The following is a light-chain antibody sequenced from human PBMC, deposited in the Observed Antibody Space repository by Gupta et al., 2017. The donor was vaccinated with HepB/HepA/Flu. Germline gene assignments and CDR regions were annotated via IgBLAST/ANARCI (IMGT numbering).Light chain of an antibody. J-gene: IGLJ1*01. V-gene: IGLV2-23*02. Sequence: QSALTQPVSMSGSPGQSIAISCTGISSDVGSYDLVSWYQHHPGKAPKVMIYEVSKRPSGVSNRFSGSKAGNTASLTISGLQAEDEADYYCCSYAGSQTYVFGTGTKVTVL. CDR1: SSDVGSYDL. CDR3: CSYAGSQTYV. CDR2: EVS.